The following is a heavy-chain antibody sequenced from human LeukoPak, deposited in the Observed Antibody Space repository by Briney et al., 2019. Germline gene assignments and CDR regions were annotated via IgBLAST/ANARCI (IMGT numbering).Heavy chain of an antibody. V-gene: IGHV1-69*13. CDR1: GGTFSSYA. D-gene: IGHD2-2*02. CDR2: IIPIFGTA. J-gene: IGHJ1*01. Sequence: SVKVSCKASGGTFSSYAISWVRQAPRQGLEWMGGIIPIFGTANYAQKFQGRVTITADESTSTAYMELSSLRSEDTAVYYCARGNPHCSSTSCYTKYFQHWGQGTLVTVSS. CDR3: ARGNPHCSSTSCYTKYFQH.